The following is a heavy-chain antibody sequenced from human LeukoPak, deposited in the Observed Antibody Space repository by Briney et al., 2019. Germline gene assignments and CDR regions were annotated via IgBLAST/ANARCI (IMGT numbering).Heavy chain of an antibody. J-gene: IGHJ5*02. V-gene: IGHV4-4*02. Sequence: SGTLSLTCAVSGGSISSSNWWSWVRQPPGKGLEWIGEIYHSGSTNYNPSLKSRVTISVDKSKNQFSLKLSSVTAADTAVYYCATLGSSSYNSFDPWGQGTLVTVSS. D-gene: IGHD2-2*01. CDR2: IYHSGST. CDR1: GGSISSSNW. CDR3: ATLGSSSYNSFDP.